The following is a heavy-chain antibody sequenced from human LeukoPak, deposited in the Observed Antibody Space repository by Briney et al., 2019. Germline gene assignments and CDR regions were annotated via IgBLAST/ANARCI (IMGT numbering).Heavy chain of an antibody. CDR3: AKDQGIVGATTFDY. Sequence: PGGSLRLSXAASGFTFSSYGMHWVRQAPGKGLEWVAFIRYDGSNKYYADSVKGRFTISRDNSKNTLYLQMNSLRAEDTAVYYCAKDQGIVGATTFDYWGQGTLVTVSS. V-gene: IGHV3-30*02. CDR2: IRYDGSNK. J-gene: IGHJ4*02. CDR1: GFTFSSYG. D-gene: IGHD1-26*01.